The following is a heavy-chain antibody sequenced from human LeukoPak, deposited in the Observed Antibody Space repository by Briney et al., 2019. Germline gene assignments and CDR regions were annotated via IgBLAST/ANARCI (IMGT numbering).Heavy chain of an antibody. CDR2: ISGSGAST. V-gene: IGHV3-23*01. J-gene: IGHJ4*02. Sequence: PGGSLRLSCAASGFSFGGFAMSWVRQVPGKGLEWVTGISGSGASTNYADSVKGRFTTSRDNSKNTLYLQMNSLRAEDTAVYYCAKGPIVVVPAAIGSFDYWGQGTLVTVSS. CDR3: AKGPIVVVPAAIGSFDY. CDR1: GFSFGGFA. D-gene: IGHD2-2*02.